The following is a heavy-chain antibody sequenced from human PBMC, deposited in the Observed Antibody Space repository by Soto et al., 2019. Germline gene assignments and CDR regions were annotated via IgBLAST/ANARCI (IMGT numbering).Heavy chain of an antibody. V-gene: IGHV3-30-3*01. CDR2: ISYDGSNQ. CDR1: GFTFSSYA. CDR3: ARDSRYPENYYDSSGYYHPGAFDI. Sequence: GGSLRLSCAASGFTFSSYAMHWVRQAPGKGLEWVAVISYDGSNQYYADSVKGRFTISRDNSKNTLYLQMNSLRAEDTAVYYCARDSRYPENYYDSSGYYHPGAFDIRGQGTMVTVSS. D-gene: IGHD3-22*01. J-gene: IGHJ3*02.